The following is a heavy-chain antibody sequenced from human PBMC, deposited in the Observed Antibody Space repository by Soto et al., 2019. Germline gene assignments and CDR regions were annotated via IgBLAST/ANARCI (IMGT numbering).Heavy chain of an antibody. CDR3: ARAKRLSLGGSYLGGFDY. CDR2: ISAYNGNT. CDR1: GYTFTSYG. D-gene: IGHD1-26*01. Sequence: QVQLVQSGAEVKKPGASVKVSCKASGYTFTSYGISWVRQAPGQGLEWMGWISAYNGNTNYAQKLQGRVTMTTDTCTSTAYRELRSLRSDDTAVYYCARAKRLSLGGSYLGGFDYWGQGTLVTVSS. V-gene: IGHV1-18*01. J-gene: IGHJ4*02.